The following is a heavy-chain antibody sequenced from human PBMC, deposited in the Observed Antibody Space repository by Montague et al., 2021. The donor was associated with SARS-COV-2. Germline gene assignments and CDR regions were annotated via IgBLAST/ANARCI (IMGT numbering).Heavy chain of an antibody. J-gene: IGHJ6*03. D-gene: IGHD3-10*01. CDR1: GGSFSTYS. CDR3: ARLGDGVVPSPILGVGPYYSYYYMDV. CDR2: IHHGGST. Sequence: SETLSLTCAVHGGSFSTYSWNWIRQPPGKGLEWIGEIHHGGSTNYNPSLKSRVTISADTSKNQFSLKLTSVAAADTAVYYCARLGDGVVPSPILGVGPYYSYYYMDVWAKVHGHRLL. V-gene: IGHV4-34*01.